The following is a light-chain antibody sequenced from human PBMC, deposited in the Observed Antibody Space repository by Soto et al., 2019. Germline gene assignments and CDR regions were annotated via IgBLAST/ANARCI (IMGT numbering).Light chain of an antibody. CDR2: EVS. CDR1: RSDVGGYDY. CDR3: SSYAGSTNYV. J-gene: IGLJ1*01. Sequence: QSVLTQPPSASGSPGQSVTISCTGTRSDVGGYDYVSWYQQHPGQAPKLMIFEVSQRPSGVPDRFSGSKSGNTASLTVSALQAEDEADYFCSSYAGSTNYVFGPGTKVAVL. V-gene: IGLV2-8*01.